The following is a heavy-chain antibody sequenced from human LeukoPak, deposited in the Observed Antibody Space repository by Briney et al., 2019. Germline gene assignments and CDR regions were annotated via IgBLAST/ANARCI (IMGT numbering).Heavy chain of an antibody. Sequence: PGGSLRLSCAASGITFSSYEMIWVRQAPGKGLEWISFISSNSETVYYADSVKGRFSISRDNSKNTLYLQMNSLRADDTAMYYCAKGDKMSIWRRTYNCLDSWGQGTLVTVSS. V-gene: IGHV3-48*01. CDR1: GITFSSYE. D-gene: IGHD6-6*01. CDR3: AKGDKMSIWRRTYNCLDS. CDR2: ISSNSETV. J-gene: IGHJ5*01.